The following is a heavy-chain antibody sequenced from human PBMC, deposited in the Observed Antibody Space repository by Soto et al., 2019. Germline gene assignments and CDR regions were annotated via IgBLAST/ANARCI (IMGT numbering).Heavy chain of an antibody. J-gene: IGHJ3*01. Sequence: SETLSLTCSVSGGSIGSHFWSWIRQPPGKGLEYIGYMSYRGNTNYNPSLKSRVTISLDTSENQFSLKARSVTAADTAVYYCARRDWNDAFDVWGQGTMVTVSS. CDR1: GGSIGSHF. CDR3: ARRDWNDAFDV. D-gene: IGHD1-1*01. V-gene: IGHV4-59*11. CDR2: MSYRGNT.